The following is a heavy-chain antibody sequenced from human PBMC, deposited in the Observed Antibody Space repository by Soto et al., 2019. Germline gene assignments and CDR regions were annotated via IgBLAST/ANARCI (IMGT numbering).Heavy chain of an antibody. V-gene: IGHV3-23*01. CDR3: AKDLGPPDYSSAWYRYTY. CDR1: GFTFSNYA. D-gene: IGHD6-19*01. J-gene: IGHJ4*02. Sequence: GGSLRLSCAASGFTFSNYAMNWVRQAPGKGLEWVSAISGSGGGTYYADSVKGRFTISRDNSKNTLYLQMNSLRAEDAAVYYCAKDLGPPDYSSAWYRYTYWGLGTLVTVSS. CDR2: ISGSGGGT.